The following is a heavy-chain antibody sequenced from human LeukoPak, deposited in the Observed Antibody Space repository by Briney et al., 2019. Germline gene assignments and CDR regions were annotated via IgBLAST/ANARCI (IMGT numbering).Heavy chain of an antibody. CDR2: INPNSGGT. CDR1: GYTFTGYY. CDR3: GRGLGYSGSDFDH. V-gene: IGHV1-2*02. J-gene: IGHJ4*02. D-gene: IGHD5-12*01. Sequence: GASVKVSCKASGYTFTGYYMHWVRQAPGQGLEWMGWINPNSGGTNYAQKFQGRVTMTRDTSISTAYMERSRLRSDDTAVYYCGRGLGYSGSDFDHWGKETLVTVSS.